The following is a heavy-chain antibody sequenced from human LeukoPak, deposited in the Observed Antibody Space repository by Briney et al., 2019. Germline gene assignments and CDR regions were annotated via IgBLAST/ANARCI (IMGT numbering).Heavy chain of an antibody. CDR2: IRYDGCNK. Sequence: LPGGPLRLSCAASGFTFSSYGMLWAPQAPGKGLEWVAFIRYDGCNKYYAVSVKGRFTISRDNSKNTLYLQMNSLRAEDTAVYYCANQLRYSSGWYDWDYYYYTDVWGKGTTVTVSS. CDR1: GFTFSSYG. V-gene: IGHV3-30*02. CDR3: ANQLRYSSGWYDWDYYYYTDV. J-gene: IGHJ6*03. D-gene: IGHD6-19*01.